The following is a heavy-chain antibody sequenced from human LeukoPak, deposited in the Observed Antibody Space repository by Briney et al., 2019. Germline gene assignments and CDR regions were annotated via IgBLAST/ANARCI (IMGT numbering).Heavy chain of an antibody. J-gene: IGHJ3*02. CDR3: ASTHADPYCSGGSCYEDI. V-gene: IGHV4-31*03. Sequence: SETLSLTCTVSGGSISSGGYPWSWIRQHPGKGLEWIGYIYYSGGTYYNPSLKSRVTISVDTSKNQFSLKLSSVTAADTAVYYCASTHADPYCSGGSCYEDIWGQGTMVTVSS. CDR1: GGSISSGGYP. D-gene: IGHD2-15*01. CDR2: IYYSGGT.